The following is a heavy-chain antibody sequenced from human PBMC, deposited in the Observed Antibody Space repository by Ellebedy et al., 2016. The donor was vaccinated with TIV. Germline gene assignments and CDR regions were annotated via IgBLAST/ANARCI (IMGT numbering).Heavy chain of an antibody. CDR3: ARGGGYCSSTRCYAGVVYYYGMDV. CDR2: ISYDGSNK. Sequence: PGGSLRLSCAASGFTFSSYAMHWVRQAPGKGLEWVAVISYDGSNKYYADSVKGRFTISRDNSKNTLYLQMNSLRAEDTAVYYCARGGGYCSSTRCYAGVVYYYGMDVWGQGTTVTVSS. J-gene: IGHJ6*02. V-gene: IGHV3-30-3*01. D-gene: IGHD2-2*01. CDR1: GFTFSSYA.